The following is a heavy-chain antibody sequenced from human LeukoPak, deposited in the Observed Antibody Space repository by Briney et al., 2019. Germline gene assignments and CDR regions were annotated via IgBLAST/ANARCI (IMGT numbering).Heavy chain of an antibody. CDR2: KWYDGSNK. V-gene: IGHV3-33*01. CDR1: GFTFSSYG. Sequence: GGSLRLSCAASGFTFSSYGMHWVRQAPGKGLEWVAVKWYDGSNKYYADSVKGRFTISRDNSKNTLYLQMNSLRAEDTAVYYCAREGVAAAGTELDYWGQGTLVTVSS. CDR3: AREGVAAAGTELDY. D-gene: IGHD6-13*01. J-gene: IGHJ4*02.